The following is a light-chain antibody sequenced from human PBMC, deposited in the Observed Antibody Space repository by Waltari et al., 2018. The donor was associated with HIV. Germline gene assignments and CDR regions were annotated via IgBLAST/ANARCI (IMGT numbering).Light chain of an antibody. J-gene: IGLJ3*02. Sequence: NFMLTQPHSVSGSPGKTVTISCTRSSGSIDSNYVQRYQQRPGSAPIILIYEDTERPSGVPDRFSASIDSSSNSASLTIAGLKTEDEADYYCQSSDSIIAVFGGGTKLTVL. CDR2: EDT. CDR1: SGSIDSNY. CDR3: QSSDSIIAV. V-gene: IGLV6-57*03.